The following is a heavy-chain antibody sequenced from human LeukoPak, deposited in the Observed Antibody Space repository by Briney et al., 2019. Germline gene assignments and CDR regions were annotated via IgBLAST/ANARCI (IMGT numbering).Heavy chain of an antibody. J-gene: IGHJ4*02. Sequence: GGSLRLSCAASGFTFGLYAINWVRQAPGKGLEWISYIGPSGSNIYYADSVKGRFTISRDNVKDSLYLQMTSLRAEDTAVYYCARADPGDYAWDYWGQGTLVTVSS. CDR3: ARADPGDYAWDY. CDR2: IGPSGSNI. V-gene: IGHV3-48*01. D-gene: IGHD4-17*01. CDR1: GFTFGLYA.